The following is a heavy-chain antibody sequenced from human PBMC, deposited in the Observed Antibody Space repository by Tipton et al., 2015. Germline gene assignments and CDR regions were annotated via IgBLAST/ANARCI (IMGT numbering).Heavy chain of an antibody. V-gene: IGHV4-61*01. Sequence: TLSLTCTVSGGSVSSGSYYWSWIRQPPGKGLEWIGYISYTETSHYNASLKSRVTISIDTSRTQFSLKLNSVTAADTAGYYCARDLEHGMNVWGQGTMVTVSS. J-gene: IGHJ3*01. CDR2: ISYTETS. CDR3: ARDLEHGMNV. D-gene: IGHD1-14*01. CDR1: GGSVSSGSYY.